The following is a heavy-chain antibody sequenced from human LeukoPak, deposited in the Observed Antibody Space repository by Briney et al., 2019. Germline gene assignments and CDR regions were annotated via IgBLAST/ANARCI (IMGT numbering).Heavy chain of an antibody. CDR3: ARHFPPYSADYYSIVWFDP. D-gene: IGHD2-21*01. Sequence: SETLSLTCTVSGGSISSSSYYWGWIRQPPGKGLEWIGSIYYSGSTYYNPSLKSRVTISVDTSKNQFSLKLSSVTAADTAVYYCARHFPPYSADYYSIVWFDPWGQGTLVTVSS. J-gene: IGHJ5*02. V-gene: IGHV4-39*01. CDR2: IYYSGST. CDR1: GGSISSSSYY.